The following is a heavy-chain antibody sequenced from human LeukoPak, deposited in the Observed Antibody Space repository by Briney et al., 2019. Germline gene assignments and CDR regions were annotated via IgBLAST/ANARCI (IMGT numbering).Heavy chain of an antibody. Sequence: PSETLSLTCTVSGGSISSYYWSWIRQPPGKGLEYIGYIYYSGSTNYNPSLKSRVTISVDTSKNQFSLKLSSVTAADTAVYYCARVCYDSSCDYWGQGTLVTVSS. CDR3: ARVCYDSSCDY. V-gene: IGHV4-59*01. J-gene: IGHJ4*02. D-gene: IGHD3-22*01. CDR1: GGSISSYY. CDR2: IYYSGST.